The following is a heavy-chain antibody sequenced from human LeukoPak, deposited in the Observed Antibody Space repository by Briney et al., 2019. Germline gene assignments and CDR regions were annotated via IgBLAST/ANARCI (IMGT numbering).Heavy chain of an antibody. D-gene: IGHD6-19*01. CDR3: ARRSGMTLPGWLKVVDL. J-gene: IGHJ4*02. CDR2: ISCSGNII. Sequence: PGRSLRLSCAASGFTFDDYAMHWVRQAPGKGLEWVSGISCSGNIIYYVDSVKGRFTISRDNAKNSLYLQMNSLRPEDTAVYYCARRSGMTLPGWLKVVDLWGQGTLVTVSA. V-gene: IGHV3-9*01. CDR1: GFTFDDYA.